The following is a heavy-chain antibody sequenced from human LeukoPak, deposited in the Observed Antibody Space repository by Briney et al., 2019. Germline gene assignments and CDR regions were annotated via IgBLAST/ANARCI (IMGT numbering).Heavy chain of an antibody. Sequence: KYGESLKISCKGSGYSFTSYWIGWVRQMPGKGLEWMGIIYPGDSDTRYSPSFQGQVTISADKSINTAYVQWSSLKASDTAMYYCARRVVNNRNWYFNLWGRGTLVTVSS. V-gene: IGHV5-51*01. D-gene: IGHD4-23*01. J-gene: IGHJ2*01. CDR3: ARRVVNNRNWYFNL. CDR2: IYPGDSDT. CDR1: GYSFTSYW.